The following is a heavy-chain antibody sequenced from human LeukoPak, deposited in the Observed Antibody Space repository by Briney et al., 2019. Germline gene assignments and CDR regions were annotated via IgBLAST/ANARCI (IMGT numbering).Heavy chain of an antibody. Sequence: AASVKVSCKASGGTFSSYAISWVRQAPGQGLEWMGGIIPIFGTANYAQKFQGRVTITADESTSTAYMELSSLRSEDTAVYYCARDWGWELRPTPSNWFDPWGRGTLVTVSS. CDR2: IIPIFGTA. V-gene: IGHV1-69*13. CDR3: ARDWGWELRPTPSNWFDP. D-gene: IGHD1-26*01. J-gene: IGHJ5*02. CDR1: GGTFSSYA.